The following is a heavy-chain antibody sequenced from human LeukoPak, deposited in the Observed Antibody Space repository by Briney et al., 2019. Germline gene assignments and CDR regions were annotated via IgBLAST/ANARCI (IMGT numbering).Heavy chain of an antibody. CDR3: ARGGVTTEDAFDI. V-gene: IGHV3-66*01. D-gene: IGHD4-17*01. J-gene: IGHJ3*02. CDR1: GFTVSSNY. CDR2: IYSGGST. Sequence: LPGGSLRLSCAASGFTVSSNYMSWVRQAPGKGLEWVSVIYSGGSTYYADSVKGRFTISRDNSKNTLYLQMNSLRAEDTAVYYCARGGVTTEDAFDIWGQGTMVTVSS.